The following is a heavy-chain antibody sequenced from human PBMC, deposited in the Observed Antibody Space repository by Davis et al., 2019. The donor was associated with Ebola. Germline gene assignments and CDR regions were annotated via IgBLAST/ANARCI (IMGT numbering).Heavy chain of an antibody. Sequence: GESLKISCAASGFTFSDYYMSWIRQAPGKGLEWVSYISSSSSYTNYADSVKGRFTISRDNAENSLYLQMNSLRAEDTAVYYCARGFLGYCTHWGQGTLVTVSS. D-gene: IGHD2-8*01. CDR3: ARGFLGYCTH. CDR2: ISSSSSYT. CDR1: GFTFSDYY. J-gene: IGHJ4*02. V-gene: IGHV3-11*03.